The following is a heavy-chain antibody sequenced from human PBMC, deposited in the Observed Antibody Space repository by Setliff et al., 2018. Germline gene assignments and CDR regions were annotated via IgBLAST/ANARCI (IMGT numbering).Heavy chain of an antibody. CDR2: ISSTSTYI. V-gene: IGHV3-21*01. D-gene: IGHD5-12*01. CDR3: TRARDIAPTYYYMDV. CDR1: GFTFGDYA. Sequence: GGSLRLSCTATGFTFGDYAMSWVRQAPGKGLEWVSAISSTSTYIYYADSVKGRFTISRDNSKNSLYLHMNSLRAEDTAVYYCTRARDIAPTYYYMDVWGKGTTVTVSS. J-gene: IGHJ6*03.